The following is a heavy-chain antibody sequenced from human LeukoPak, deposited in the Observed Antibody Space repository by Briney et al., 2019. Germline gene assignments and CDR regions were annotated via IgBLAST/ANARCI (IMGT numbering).Heavy chain of an antibody. CDR2: IYHSGSA. CDR3: ARGGGFGSPPAY. J-gene: IGHJ4*02. CDR1: GGSISNYY. D-gene: IGHD3-10*01. Sequence: TSSETLSLTCTVSGGSISNYYWSWIRQPPGKGLEWIGYIYHSGSANYNPPLKNRVTISVDTTNNQFSLKLNSVTAADTAVYYCARGGGFGSPPAYWGQGTLVTVSS. V-gene: IGHV4-59*01.